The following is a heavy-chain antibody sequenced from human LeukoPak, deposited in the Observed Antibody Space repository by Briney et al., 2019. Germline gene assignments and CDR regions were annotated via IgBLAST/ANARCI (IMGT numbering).Heavy chain of an antibody. J-gene: IGHJ4*02. CDR1: GYTFTSYG. CDR2: ISAYNGNT. V-gene: IGHV1-18*01. Sequence: ASVKVSCKASGYTFTSYGISWVRQAPGQGLEWMGWISAYNGNTNYAQKLQGRVTMTTDTSTSTAYMELRSLRSDDTAVYYCARLSGRVVCSAGSCYIDSWGQGTLVTVSS. CDR3: ARLSGRVVCSAGSCYIDS. D-gene: IGHD2-15*01.